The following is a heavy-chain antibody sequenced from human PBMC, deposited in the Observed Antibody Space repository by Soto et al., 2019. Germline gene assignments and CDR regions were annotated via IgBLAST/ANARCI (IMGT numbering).Heavy chain of an antibody. CDR2: ISAYNGNT. J-gene: IGHJ6*02. CDR3: ARDDSPITMVRGVIITDYYYYGMDV. CDR1: GYTFPSYG. Sequence: ASVKVSFKASGYTFPSYGISWVRQAPGQGLEWMGWISAYNGNTNYAQKLQGRVTMTTDTSTSTAYMELRSLRSDDTAVYYCARDDSPITMVRGVIITDYYYYGMDVWGQGTTVTVSS. D-gene: IGHD3-10*01. V-gene: IGHV1-18*01.